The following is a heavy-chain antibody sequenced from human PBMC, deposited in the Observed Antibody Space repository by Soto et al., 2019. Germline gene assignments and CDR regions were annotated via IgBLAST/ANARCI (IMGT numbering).Heavy chain of an antibody. CDR3: ARWSSGYYFTHFDY. V-gene: IGHV3-33*01. CDR2: IWYDGSNK. D-gene: IGHD3-22*01. J-gene: IGHJ4*02. Sequence: ESGGGVVQPGRSLRLSCAASGFTFSSYGMHWVRQAPGKGLEWVAVIWYDGSNKYYADSVKGRFTISRDNSKNTLYLQMNSLRAEDTAVYYCARWSSGYYFTHFDYWGQGTLVTVSS. CDR1: GFTFSSYG.